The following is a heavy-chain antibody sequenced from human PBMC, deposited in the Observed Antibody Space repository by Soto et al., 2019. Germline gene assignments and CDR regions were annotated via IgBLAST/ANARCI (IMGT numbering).Heavy chain of an antibody. D-gene: IGHD3-9*01. CDR2: IWYDGSNK. Sequence: QPGGSLRLSCAASGFTFSSYGMHWVRQAPGKGLEWVAVIWYDGSNKYYADSVKGRFTISRDNSKNTLYLQMNSLRAEDTAVYYCAGLLTGYPGGFDYWGQGTLVTVSS. V-gene: IGHV3-33*08. CDR3: AGLLTGYPGGFDY. J-gene: IGHJ4*02. CDR1: GFTFSSYG.